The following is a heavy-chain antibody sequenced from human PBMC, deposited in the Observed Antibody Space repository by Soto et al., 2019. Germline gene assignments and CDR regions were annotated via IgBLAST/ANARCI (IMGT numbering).Heavy chain of an antibody. J-gene: IGHJ4*02. Sequence: GGLRLSCAASGFTFSSYSMNWVRQAPGKGLEWVSSISSSSSYIYYADSVKGRFTISRDNAKNSLYLQMNSLRAEDTAVYYCARDGGSGPLDYWGQGTLVTVSS. CDR2: ISSSSSYI. CDR3: ARDGGSGPLDY. D-gene: IGHD3-10*01. V-gene: IGHV3-21*01. CDR1: GFTFSSYS.